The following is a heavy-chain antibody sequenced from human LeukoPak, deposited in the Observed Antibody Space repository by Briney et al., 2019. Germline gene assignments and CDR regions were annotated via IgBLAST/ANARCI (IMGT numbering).Heavy chain of an antibody. CDR1: GYTFTGYY. CDR3: ARVGYSYGYDFDY. CDR2: INPNSGGT. J-gene: IGHJ4*02. D-gene: IGHD5-18*01. V-gene: IGHV1-2*06. Sequence: ASVKVSCKASGYTFTGYYMHWVRQAPGQGLEWMGRINPNSGGTNYAQKFQGRVTMTRDMSISTAYMELSRLRSDDTAVYYCARVGYSYGYDFDYWGQGTLVTVSS.